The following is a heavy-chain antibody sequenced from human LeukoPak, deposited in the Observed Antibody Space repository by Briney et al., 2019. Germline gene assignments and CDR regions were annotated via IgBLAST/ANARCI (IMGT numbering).Heavy chain of an antibody. CDR2: IKQDGSEK. D-gene: IGHD2-21*01. Sequence: GGSLRLSCAASGFTFSSYAMSWVRQAPGKGLEWVANIKQDGSEKYYVDSVKGRFTISRDNAKNSLYLQMNSLRAEDTAVYYCARDLGGDCYLDYWGQGTLVTVSS. J-gene: IGHJ4*02. CDR1: GFTFSSYA. V-gene: IGHV3-7*01. CDR3: ARDLGGDCYLDY.